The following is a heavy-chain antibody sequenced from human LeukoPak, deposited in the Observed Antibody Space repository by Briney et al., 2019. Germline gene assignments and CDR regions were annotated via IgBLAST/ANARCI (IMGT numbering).Heavy chain of an antibody. CDR3: ARDGDIAAAGRWFDP. D-gene: IGHD6-13*01. V-gene: IGHV1-69*01. J-gene: IGHJ5*02. CDR1: GGTFSSYA. CDR2: IIPVFGTA. Sequence: SVKVSCKASGGTFSSYAISWVRQAPGQGLEWMGGIIPVFGTANYAQKFQGRVTITADESTSTAYMELSSLRSEDTAVYYCARDGDIAAAGRWFDPWGQGTLVTVSS.